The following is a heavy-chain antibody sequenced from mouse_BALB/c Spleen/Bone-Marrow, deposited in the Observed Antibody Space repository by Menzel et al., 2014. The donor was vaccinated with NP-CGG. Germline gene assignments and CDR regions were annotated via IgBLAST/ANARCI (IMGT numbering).Heavy chain of an antibody. Sequence: EVMLVESGGGLVQPGDSLRLSCATSGFTFSDFYMEWVRQPPGKRLEWIAASRNEAKHYTTEYSASVKGRFIVSRDTSQSILYLQMNALRAEDTAIYYCARDVGYGNYFVYWGQGTLVSVSA. CDR1: GFTFSDFY. J-gene: IGHJ3*01. V-gene: IGHV7-1*02. CDR2: SRNEAKHYTT. CDR3: ARDVGYGNYFVY. D-gene: IGHD2-10*02.